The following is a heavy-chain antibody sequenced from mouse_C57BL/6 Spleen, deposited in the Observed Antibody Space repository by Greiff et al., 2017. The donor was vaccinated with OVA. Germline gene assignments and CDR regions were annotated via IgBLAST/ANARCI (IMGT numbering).Heavy chain of an antibody. CDR1: GFTFSDYG. CDR3: ARGYYFDY. V-gene: IGHV5-17*01. Sequence: EVMLVESGGGLVKPGGSLKLSCAASGFTFSDYGMHWVRQAPEKGLEWVAYISSGSSTIYSADTVKGRVTISRDNAKNTRFLQMTSLRSEDTAMYYCARGYYFDYWGQGTTLTVSS. CDR2: ISSGSSTI. J-gene: IGHJ2*01.